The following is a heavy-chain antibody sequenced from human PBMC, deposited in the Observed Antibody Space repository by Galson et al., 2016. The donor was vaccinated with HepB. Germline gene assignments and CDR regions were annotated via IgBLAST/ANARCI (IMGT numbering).Heavy chain of an antibody. J-gene: IGHJ4*02. CDR1: GFTFSSYW. V-gene: IGHV3-74*01. CDR3: ARGWRGGTLGEDGSAGLH. D-gene: IGHD1-26*01. CDR2: IDSDGTST. Sequence: SLRLSCAASGFTFSSYWMYWVRQGPGKGLVWVSRIDSDGTSTSYADSAKGRFTISRDNAKNTLYLQMNSLRAEDTAVFYCARGWRGGTLGEDGSAGLHWGQGTLVTVSS.